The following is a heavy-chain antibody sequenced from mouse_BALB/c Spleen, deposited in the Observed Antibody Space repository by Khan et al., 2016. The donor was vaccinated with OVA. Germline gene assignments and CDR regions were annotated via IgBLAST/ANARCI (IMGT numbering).Heavy chain of an antibody. J-gene: IGHJ2*01. CDR1: GYSFTGYF. D-gene: IGHD1-1*01. Sequence: VQLKQSGPELVKPGASVKISCKASGYSFTGYFMHWVMQSHGKSLEWIGRINPHIGETLYNQKFKDKATLTVDESSSTAHMELRSLASEDSAVYYCARIYGSDFDYWGQGTTLTVSP. CDR3: ARIYGSDFDY. CDR2: INPHIGET. V-gene: IGHV1-20*02.